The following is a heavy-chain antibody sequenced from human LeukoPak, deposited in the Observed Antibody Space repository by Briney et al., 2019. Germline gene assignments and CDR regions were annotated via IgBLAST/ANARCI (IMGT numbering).Heavy chain of an antibody. Sequence: SETLSLTCTVSSGSLGSYYWNWLRQPAGKGLEWIGHIYTSGSTNYNPSLKSRVTMSVDTSKNQFSLKLNSVTAADTAFYYCAREYSSSSGMALDYWGQGTLVTVSS. V-gene: IGHV4-4*07. CDR1: SGSLGSYY. D-gene: IGHD6-6*01. CDR2: IYTSGST. J-gene: IGHJ4*02. CDR3: AREYSSSSGMALDY.